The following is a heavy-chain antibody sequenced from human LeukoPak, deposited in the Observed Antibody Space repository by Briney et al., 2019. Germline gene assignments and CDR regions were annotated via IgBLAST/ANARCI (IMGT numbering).Heavy chain of an antibody. D-gene: IGHD5-12*01. CDR2: IDPYTGNT. Sequence: PVASVKVFCKASGYTFVGYYLHWVRQAPGQGLEWMAWIDPYTGNTHYAQKFQGRITVTRDTSVSTTYMELSWLTSDDTARYYCAREYSASEHWGQGTLVTVSS. J-gene: IGHJ4*02. V-gene: IGHV1-2*02. CDR1: GYTFVGYY. CDR3: AREYSASEH.